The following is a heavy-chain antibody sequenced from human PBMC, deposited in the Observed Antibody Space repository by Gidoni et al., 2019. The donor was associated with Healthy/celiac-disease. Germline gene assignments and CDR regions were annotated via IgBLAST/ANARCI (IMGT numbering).Heavy chain of an antibody. J-gene: IGHJ4*02. CDR2: ISGSVGST. CDR3: AKGVTMIVEG. Sequence: EVQLLESGGGLVQPGGSLRLSCAASGFTFSSYAMRWVRQAPGKGLEWFSAISGSVGSTYYADSVKGRFTISRDNSKNTLYRQMNSLRAEDTAVYYCAKGVTMIVEGWGQGTLVTVSS. V-gene: IGHV3-23*01. D-gene: IGHD3-22*01. CDR1: GFTFSSYA.